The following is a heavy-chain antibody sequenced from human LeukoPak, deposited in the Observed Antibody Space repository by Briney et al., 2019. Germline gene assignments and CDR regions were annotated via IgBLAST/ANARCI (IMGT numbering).Heavy chain of an antibody. J-gene: IGHJ4*02. V-gene: IGHV3-49*04. CDR2: IRSKAYGGTT. D-gene: IGHD3-3*01. Sequence: GGSLRLSCTASGFTFGDYAMSWVRQAPGKGLECVGFIRSKAYGGTTEYAASVKGRFTISRDDSKSIAYLQMNSLKTEDTAVYYCTRSYGFWSGYFDYWGQGTLVTVSS. CDR3: TRSYGFWSGYFDY. CDR1: GFTFGDYA.